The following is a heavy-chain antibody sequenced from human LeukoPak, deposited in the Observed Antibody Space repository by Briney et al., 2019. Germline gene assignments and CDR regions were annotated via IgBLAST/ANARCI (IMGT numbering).Heavy chain of an antibody. CDR2: VTSGSSYI. CDR1: GFTFSSYN. Sequence: PGGSLRLSCVASGFTFSSYNMNWVRQAPRKGLEWVSSVTSGSSYIYYGDSVKGRFNISRDNAKNSLYPQMNSLRVGDTAVYYCARGGTWNDAFDIWGQGTMVTVSS. J-gene: IGHJ3*02. V-gene: IGHV3-21*01. D-gene: IGHD3-16*01. CDR3: ARGGTWNDAFDI.